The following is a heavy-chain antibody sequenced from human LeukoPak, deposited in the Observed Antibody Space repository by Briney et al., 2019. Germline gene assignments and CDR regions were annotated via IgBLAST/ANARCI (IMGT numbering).Heavy chain of an antibody. V-gene: IGHV3-21*01. CDR1: GFTFSSYW. J-gene: IGHJ4*02. D-gene: IGHD3-10*01. CDR2: ISSSSSYI. CDR3: ARYGSGSTNPIDY. Sequence: PGGSLRLSCAASGFTFSSYWMSWVRQAPGKGLEWVSSISSSSSYIYYADSVKGRFTISRDNAKNSLYLQMSSLRAEDTAVYYCARYGSGSTNPIDYWGQGTLVTVSS.